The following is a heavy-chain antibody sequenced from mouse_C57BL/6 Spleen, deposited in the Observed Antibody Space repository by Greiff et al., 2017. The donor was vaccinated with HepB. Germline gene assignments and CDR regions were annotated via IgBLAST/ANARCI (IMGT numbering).Heavy chain of an antibody. CDR3: ARSDITTVVGSMDY. J-gene: IGHJ4*01. V-gene: IGHV1-85*01. D-gene: IGHD1-1*01. Sequence: QVQLKESGPELVKPGASVKLSCKASGYTFTSYDINWVKQRPGQGLEWIGWIYPRDGSTKYNEKFKGKATLTVDTSSSTAYMELHSLTSEYSAVYFCARSDITTVVGSMDYWGQGTSVTVSS. CDR2: IYPRDGST. CDR1: GYTFTSYD.